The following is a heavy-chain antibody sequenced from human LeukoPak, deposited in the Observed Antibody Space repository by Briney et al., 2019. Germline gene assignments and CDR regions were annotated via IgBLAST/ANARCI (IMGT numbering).Heavy chain of an antibody. D-gene: IGHD3-16*01. J-gene: IGHJ6*02. CDR3: ARGGGLDV. CDR1: GFTFSSFS. V-gene: IGHV3-21*01. CDR2: ISSGITYT. Sequence: GSLRLSCAASGFTFSSFSMIWVRQAPGKGLEWVSSISSGITYTFYADSVKGRFTISRDNAKNSLFLQMSSLRAEDTAVYYCARGGGLDVWGQGATVTVSS.